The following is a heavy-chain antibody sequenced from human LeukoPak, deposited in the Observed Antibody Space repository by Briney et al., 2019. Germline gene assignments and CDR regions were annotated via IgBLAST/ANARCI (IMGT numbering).Heavy chain of an antibody. D-gene: IGHD3-16*01. Sequence: GGSLRLSCAASGFTFSSYEMNWVRQAPGKGLEWVSAISGRSSHVYYGESVKGRFTISRDNAKNSLYLQLDSLGVEDTAVYYCGRAFPPLRTSSAGDLWGQGTLVTVSS. V-gene: IGHV3-21*01. CDR2: ISGRSSHV. CDR3: GRAFPPLRTSSAGDL. CDR1: GFTFSSYE. J-gene: IGHJ1*01.